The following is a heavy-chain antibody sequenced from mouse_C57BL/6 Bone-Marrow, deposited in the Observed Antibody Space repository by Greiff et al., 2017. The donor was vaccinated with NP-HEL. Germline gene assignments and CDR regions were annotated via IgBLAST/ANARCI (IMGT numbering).Heavy chain of an antibody. D-gene: IGHD5-1*01. CDR3: ARSTLAWFAY. V-gene: IGHV3-6*01. Sequence: EVKLVESGPGLVKPSQSLSLTCSVTGYSITSGYYWNWIRQFPGNKLEWMGYISYDGSNNYNPSLKNRISIPRDTSKNQFFLKLNSVTTEDTATYYCARSTLAWFAYWGQGTLVTVSA. CDR1: GYSITSGYY. J-gene: IGHJ3*01. CDR2: ISYDGSN.